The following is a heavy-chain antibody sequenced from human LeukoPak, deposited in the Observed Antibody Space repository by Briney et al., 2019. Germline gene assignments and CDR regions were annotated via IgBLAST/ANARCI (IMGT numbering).Heavy chain of an antibody. J-gene: IGHJ4*02. CDR3: AREGREFGPHKLAGFDY. V-gene: IGHV1-2*02. CDR2: INPNSGAT. CDR1: EYTXTGYY. Sequence: GASVKVSCKTSEYTXTGYYMHGVRQAPGLGLEWMGWINPNSGATNYVQEFQGRVTMTRDTSITTAYMELSRLRSDDTAVYYCAREGREFGPHKLAGFDYWGQGTLVTVSS. D-gene: IGHD3-10*01.